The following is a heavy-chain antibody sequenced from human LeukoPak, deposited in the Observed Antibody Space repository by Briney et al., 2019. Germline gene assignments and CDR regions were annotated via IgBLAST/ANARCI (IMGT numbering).Heavy chain of an antibody. CDR1: GGSISSYY. J-gene: IGHJ6*02. V-gene: IGHV4-39*01. CDR2: IHNIGST. Sequence: SETLSLTCTVSGGSISSYYWSWIRQPPGKGREWSGSIHNIGSTDYNPSLKSRATISIDTSRTPFSLKLSSVTAADTAVYYCARRGAYDDYEENNGMDVWGQGTTVTVSS. D-gene: IGHD4-17*01. CDR3: ARRGAYDDYEENNGMDV.